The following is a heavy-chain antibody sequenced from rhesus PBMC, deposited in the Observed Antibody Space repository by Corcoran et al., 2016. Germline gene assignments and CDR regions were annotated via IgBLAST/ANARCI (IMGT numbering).Heavy chain of an antibody. V-gene: IGHV3-54*02. CDR1: VCTFTTYG. CDR3: TTFHY. Sequence: EVQLVEAGGGLVQPGGSLRLSCAVSVCTFTTYGFHWVRQAPGQGLDGVALISSDGSNKYYADSVKDRFTISRDNSKNVLYLQMNNLKLDDTAVYYCTTFHYWGRGVLVTVSS. D-gene: IGHD1-20*01. J-gene: IGHJ4*01. CDR2: ISSDGSNK.